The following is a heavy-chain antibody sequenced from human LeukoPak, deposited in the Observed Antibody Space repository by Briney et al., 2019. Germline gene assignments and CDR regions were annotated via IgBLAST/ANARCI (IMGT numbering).Heavy chain of an antibody. CDR3: ARIKSGSYYEDAFDI. J-gene: IGHJ3*02. V-gene: IGHV1-24*01. CDR2: FDPEDGET. D-gene: IGHD1-26*01. CDR1: GYTLTELS. Sequence: ASVTVSCKVSGYTLTELSIHWVRQAPGKGLEWMGGFDPEDGETIYAQKFQGRVTMTEDTSTDTAYMELSSLRSEDTAVYYCARIKSGSYYEDAFDIWGQGTMVTVSS.